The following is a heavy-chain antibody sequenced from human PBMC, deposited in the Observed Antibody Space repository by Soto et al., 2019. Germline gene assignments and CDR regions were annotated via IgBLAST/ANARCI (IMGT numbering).Heavy chain of an antibody. CDR1: GFTSSSYA. D-gene: IGHD3-3*01. J-gene: IGHJ6*02. CDR2: ISGSGGST. Sequence: GGSLRLSCAASGFTSSSYAMIWVRQAPGKGLEWVSAISGSGGSTYYADSGKGRFTISRDNSKNTLYLQMNSLRAEDTAVYYCAKDLWSRYYDFWSGYPPLGMDVWGQGTTVTVSS. CDR3: AKDLWSRYYDFWSGYPPLGMDV. V-gene: IGHV3-23*01.